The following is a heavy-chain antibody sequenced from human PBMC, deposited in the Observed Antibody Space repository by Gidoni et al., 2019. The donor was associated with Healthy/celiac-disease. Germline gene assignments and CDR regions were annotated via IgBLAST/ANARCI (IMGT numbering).Heavy chain of an antibody. Sequence: QVQLQPLGAGLLQPSETLSLTCAVYGGSFSVYYWSWIRQPPGKGQEWMGEINHSGSTNYNPSLKSRVTISVDTSKNQFSLKLSSVTAADTAVYYCARGRFLVGRQVTMVRGGNPPFDYWGQGTLVTVSS. CDR2: INHSGST. J-gene: IGHJ4*02. V-gene: IGHV4-34*01. CDR3: ARGRFLVGRQVTMVRGGNPPFDY. CDR1: GGSFSVYY. D-gene: IGHD3-10*01.